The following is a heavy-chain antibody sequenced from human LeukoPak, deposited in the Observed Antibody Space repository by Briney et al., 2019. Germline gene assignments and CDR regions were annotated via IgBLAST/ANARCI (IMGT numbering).Heavy chain of an antibody. CDR3: ASGDIVVVPTLDY. CDR1: GYTFTGYY. D-gene: IGHD2-2*01. J-gene: IGHJ4*02. Sequence: AASVKVSCKASGYTFTGYYMHWVRQAPGQGLEWMGWINPSSGGTNYAQKFQGRVTMTRDTPISTAYMELSRLRSDDTAVYYCASGDIVVVPTLDYWGQGTLVTVSS. CDR2: INPSSGGT. V-gene: IGHV1-2*02.